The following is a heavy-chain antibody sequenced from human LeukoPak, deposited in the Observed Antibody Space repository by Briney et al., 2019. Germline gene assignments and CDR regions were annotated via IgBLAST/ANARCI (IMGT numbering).Heavy chain of an antibody. Sequence: GGSLRLSCAASGFTFSSYSMNWVRQAPGKGLEWVSYISSSSSTIYYADSVKGRFTISRDNAKNSLYLQMNSLRAEDTAVYYCAKLSVTHYDSSGNDYWGQGTLVTVSS. J-gene: IGHJ4*02. V-gene: IGHV3-48*01. CDR1: GFTFSSYS. CDR3: AKLSVTHYDSSGNDY. CDR2: ISSSSSTI. D-gene: IGHD3-22*01.